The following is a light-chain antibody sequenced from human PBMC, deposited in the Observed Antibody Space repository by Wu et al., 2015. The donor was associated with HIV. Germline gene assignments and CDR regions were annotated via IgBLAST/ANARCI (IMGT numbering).Light chain of an antibody. J-gene: IGKJ1*01. CDR1: KNVGSD. V-gene: IGKV3-15*01. Sequence: MVMTQSPATLSVSPGKRATLSCRASKNVGSDLVWYQQKPGQAPKIIIYGASTRATGIPARFTGSGSGTEFTLTISSVQSEDFAVYICQQYNEWPAFGQGTKVEI. CDR3: QQYNEWPA. CDR2: GAS.